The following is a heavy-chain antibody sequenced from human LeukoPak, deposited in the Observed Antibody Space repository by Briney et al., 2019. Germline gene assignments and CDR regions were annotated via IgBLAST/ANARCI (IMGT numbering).Heavy chain of an antibody. CDR1: GGSLTSTNW. J-gene: IGHJ4*02. Sequence: KPSEPLSLPCGVSGGSLTSTNWWTWVRQPPGKGLEWIGEVHLDGRTNYNPSLKSRVAMSVDTSRNQFSLKLRSVTAADTAVYYCARASSGEYYYFDFWGQGALVTVSS. CDR2: VHLDGRT. CDR3: ARASSGEYYYFDF. D-gene: IGHD6-19*01. V-gene: IGHV4-4*02.